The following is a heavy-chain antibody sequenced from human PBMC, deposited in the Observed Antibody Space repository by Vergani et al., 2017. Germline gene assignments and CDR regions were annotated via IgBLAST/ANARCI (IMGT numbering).Heavy chain of an antibody. CDR3: ARQDFITMVRGAKGAIDI. D-gene: IGHD3-10*01. V-gene: IGHV4-38-2*01. J-gene: IGHJ3*02. CDR1: GYSISSGYY. Sequence: QVQLQESGPGLVKPSETLSLTCAVSGYSISSGYYWGWIRQPPGKGLEWIGCIYHSGSTYYNPSLKSRVTISVDTSKNQFSLKVSSVTAADTAVYYCARQDFITMVRGAKGAIDIWSQGTMVTVSS. CDR2: IYHSGST.